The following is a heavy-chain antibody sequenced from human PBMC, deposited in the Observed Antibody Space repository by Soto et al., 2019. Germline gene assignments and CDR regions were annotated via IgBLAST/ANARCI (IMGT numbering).Heavy chain of an antibody. Sequence: QVQLQQWGAGLLKPSETLSLTCAVYGGSFSGYYWTWIRQPPVTGLEWIGEINHSGSTNYNPSLKSRVTISVDTSKHQFSLKLTSVTAADTAVYYCARDKITGLFDYWGQGTLVTVSS. CDR1: GGSFSGYY. J-gene: IGHJ4*02. D-gene: IGHD2-8*02. V-gene: IGHV4-34*01. CDR3: ARDKITGLFDY. CDR2: INHSGST.